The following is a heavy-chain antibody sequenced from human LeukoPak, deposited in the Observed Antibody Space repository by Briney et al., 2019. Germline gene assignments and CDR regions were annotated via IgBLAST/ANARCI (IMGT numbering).Heavy chain of an antibody. J-gene: IGHJ6*02. V-gene: IGHV3-23*01. CDR2: ISGSGGST. D-gene: IGHD3-10*01. CDR1: GFTFSSYA. CDR3: AKDRGLFFHYNYGMDV. Sequence: GGSLRLSCAASGFTFSSYAMSWVRQAPGKGLEWVSAISGSGGSTYYADSVKGRFTISRDNSNTTLYLQMNSLRPDDTALYYCAKDRGLFFHYNYGMDVWGQGTTVTVSS.